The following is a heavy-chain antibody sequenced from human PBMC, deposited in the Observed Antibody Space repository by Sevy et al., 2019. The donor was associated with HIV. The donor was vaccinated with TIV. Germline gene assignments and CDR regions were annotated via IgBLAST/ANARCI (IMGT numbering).Heavy chain of an antibody. J-gene: IGHJ4*02. V-gene: IGHV3-23*01. CDR3: AREGCSRPHDY. Sequence: GGSLRLSCAASGFAFYEYSMSWIRQAPGKGLEWVATLSFGCGKINYADSVKGRFTIARDNSKNSFYLQMDNLRVEDTDLYYCAREGCSRPHDYWGQGTRVTVSS. D-gene: IGHD2-8*01. CDR1: GFAFYEYS. CDR2: LSFGCGKI.